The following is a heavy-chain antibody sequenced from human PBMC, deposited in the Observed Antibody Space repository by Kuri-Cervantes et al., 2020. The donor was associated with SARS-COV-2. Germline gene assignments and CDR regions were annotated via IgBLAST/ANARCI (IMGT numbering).Heavy chain of an antibody. CDR3: ATQDRSKGASLGAFDI. V-gene: IGHV1-8*01. CDR2: MNPNSGNT. CDR1: GYTFTSYD. Sequence: ASVKVSCKASGYTFTSYDINWVRQATGQGLEWMGWMNPNSGNTGYAQKFQGRVTMTRNTSISTAYLQRSSLKASDTAMYYCATQDRSKGASLGAFDIWGQGTMVTVSS. D-gene: IGHD3-16*01. J-gene: IGHJ3*02.